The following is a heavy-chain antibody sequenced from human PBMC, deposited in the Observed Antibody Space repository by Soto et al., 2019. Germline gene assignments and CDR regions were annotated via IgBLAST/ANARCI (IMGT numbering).Heavy chain of an antibody. CDR2: IIPIFGTA. CDR3: ANLLGIGYCSSTSCSPSSFDI. V-gene: IGHV1-69*13. Sequence: SSVKVSCKASGGTFSSYAISWVRQAPGQGLEWMGGIIPIFGTANYAQKFQGRVTITADESTSTAYMELSSLRSEDTAVYYCANLLGIGYCSSTSCSPSSFDIRCQGTMVTVSS. J-gene: IGHJ3*02. D-gene: IGHD2-2*01. CDR1: GGTFSSYA.